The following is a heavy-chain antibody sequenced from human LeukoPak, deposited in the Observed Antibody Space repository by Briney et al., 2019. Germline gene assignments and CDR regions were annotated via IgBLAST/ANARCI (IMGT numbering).Heavy chain of an antibody. Sequence: PSETLSLTCAVYGGSFSGYYWSWIRQPPGKGLEWIGEINHSGSTNYNPSLKSRVTISVDTSKNQFSLKLSSVTAADTAVYYCARRRGWLREKKFDPWGQGTLVTVSS. J-gene: IGHJ5*02. CDR3: ARRRGWLREKKFDP. V-gene: IGHV4-34*01. CDR1: GGSFSGYY. D-gene: IGHD5-12*01. CDR2: INHSGST.